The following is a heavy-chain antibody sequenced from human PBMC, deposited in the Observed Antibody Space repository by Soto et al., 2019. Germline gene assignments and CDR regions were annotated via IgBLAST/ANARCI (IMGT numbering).Heavy chain of an antibody. J-gene: IGHJ5*01. CDR3: ARAGGSSSSRWFDP. CDR1: GYNFSTYL. D-gene: IGHD6-6*01. CDR2: IYASDSDT. V-gene: IGHV5-51*01. Sequence: GESLKISCKGSGYNFSTYLIGWLRQMPGKGLEWMGIIYASDSDTRYSPSFQGQVTISADKSISTAYLQWSSLKASDTAMYYCARAGGSSSSRWFDPWGQGTLVTVSS.